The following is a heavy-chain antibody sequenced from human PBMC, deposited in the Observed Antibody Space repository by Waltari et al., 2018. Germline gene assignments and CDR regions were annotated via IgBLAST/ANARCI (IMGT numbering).Heavy chain of an antibody. Sequence: QVQLVESGGGVVQPGRSLRLSCAASGFTFSSYGMHWVRQAPGKGLEWVAVIWYDGSKKYYADSVKGRFTISRDNSKNTLYLQMNSLRAEDTAVYYCARDLTIFGVASYGMDVWGQGTTVTVSS. CDR2: IWYDGSKK. CDR3: ARDLTIFGVASYGMDV. V-gene: IGHV3-33*01. D-gene: IGHD3-3*01. J-gene: IGHJ6*02. CDR1: GFTFSSYG.